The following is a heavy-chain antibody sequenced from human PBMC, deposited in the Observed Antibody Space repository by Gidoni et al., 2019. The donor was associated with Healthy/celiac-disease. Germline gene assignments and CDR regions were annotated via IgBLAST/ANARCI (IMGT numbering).Heavy chain of an antibody. Sequence: EVQLVESGGGLVQPGRSLRLSCTASGFTFGDYAMSWFRQAPGKGLGWVGFIRSKAYGGTTEYAASVKGRFTISRDDSKSIAYLQMNSLKTEDTAVYYCTRADRTTAYYYYYGMDVWGQGTTVTVSS. D-gene: IGHD4-17*01. CDR2: IRSKAYGGTT. J-gene: IGHJ6*02. CDR3: TRADRTTAYYYYYGMDV. V-gene: IGHV3-49*03. CDR1: GFTFGDYA.